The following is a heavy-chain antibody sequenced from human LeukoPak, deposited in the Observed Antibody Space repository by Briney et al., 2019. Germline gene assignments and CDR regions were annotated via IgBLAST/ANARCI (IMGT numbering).Heavy chain of an antibody. CDR2: ISSSGSTI. CDR3: AELGITTIGGV. Sequence: GGSLRLSCAASGFTFSSYEMNWVRQAPGKGLEWVSYISSSGSTIYYADSVKGRFTISRDNAKNSLYLQMNSLRAEDTAVYYCAELGITTIGGVRGTGATVTISS. J-gene: IGHJ6*04. V-gene: IGHV3-48*03. CDR1: GFTFSSYE. D-gene: IGHD3-10*02.